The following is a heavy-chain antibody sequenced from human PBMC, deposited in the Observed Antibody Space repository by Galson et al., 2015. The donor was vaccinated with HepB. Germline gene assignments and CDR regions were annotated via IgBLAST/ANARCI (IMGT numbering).Heavy chain of an antibody. CDR2: MSDNGDNT. V-gene: IGHV3-23*01. CDR1: GFAFSSYA. D-gene: IGHD6-19*01. Sequence: SLRLSCAASGFAFSSYAIMWVRQAPGKGLEWVSGMSDNGDNTFYADSVKGRFTISRDISKNTVYLQMNSLRVEDTAVYYCATRSGASGWYSCFQHWGQGTLVTVSS. CDR3: ATRSGASGWYSCFQH. J-gene: IGHJ1*01.